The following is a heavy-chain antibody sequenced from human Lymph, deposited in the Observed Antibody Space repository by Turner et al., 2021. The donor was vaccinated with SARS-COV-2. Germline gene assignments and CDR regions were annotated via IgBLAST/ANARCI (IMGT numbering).Heavy chain of an antibody. CDR1: GFTFNSYG. V-gene: IGHV3-30*18. Sequence: QVQLVESGGGVVQPGRSLRLPCAASGFTFNSYGMHWVRQAPGKGLEWVAVISYDGSNKYYADSVKGRFTISRDNTKNTLYLQMNSLRVEDTAVYYCAKGGGSGYLNFDYWGQGTLVTVSS. CDR3: AKGGGSGYLNFDY. D-gene: IGHD3-3*01. CDR2: ISYDGSNK. J-gene: IGHJ4*02.